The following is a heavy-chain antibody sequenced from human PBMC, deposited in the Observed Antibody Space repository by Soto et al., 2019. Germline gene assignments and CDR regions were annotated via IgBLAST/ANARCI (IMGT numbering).Heavy chain of an antibody. CDR2: ISGSGGST. J-gene: IGHJ6*02. CDR3: TKAGWLWFGELVAHLHYVYCMEV. CDR1: GFTFSSYA. D-gene: IGHD3-10*01. Sequence: EVQLLESGGGLVQPGGSLRLSCAASGFTFSSYAMSWVRQAPGKGLEWVSAISGSGGSTYYADSVKGRFTISRDNSNNTHYLQVNSLSAEDTPVYYCTKAGWLWFGELVAHLHYVYCMEVLGQGTTVTVSS. V-gene: IGHV3-23*01.